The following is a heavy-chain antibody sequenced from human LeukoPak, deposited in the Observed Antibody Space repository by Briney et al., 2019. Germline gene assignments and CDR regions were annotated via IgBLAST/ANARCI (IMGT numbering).Heavy chain of an antibody. Sequence: KPSETLSLTCAVYGGSFSSYYWSWIRQPPGKGLEWIGEINHSGSTNYNPSLKSRVTISVDTSKNQFSLKLSSVTAADTAVYYCARARQWLVRGWFDPWGQGTLVTVSS. CDR2: INHSGST. D-gene: IGHD6-19*01. CDR3: ARARQWLVRGWFDP. V-gene: IGHV4-34*01. J-gene: IGHJ5*02. CDR1: GGSFSSYY.